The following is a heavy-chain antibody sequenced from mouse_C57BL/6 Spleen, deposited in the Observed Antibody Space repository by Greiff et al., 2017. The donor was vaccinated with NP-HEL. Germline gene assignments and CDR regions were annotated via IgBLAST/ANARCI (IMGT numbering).Heavy chain of an antibody. J-gene: IGHJ1*03. V-gene: IGHV5-17*01. CDR3: ARGYYDYPYWYFDV. CDR2: ISSGSSTI. Sequence: DVQLVESGGGLVKPGGSLKLSCAASGFTFSDYGMHWVRQAPEKGLEWVAYISSGSSTIYYADTVKGRFTISRDNAKNTLFLQMTSLRSEDTAMYYCARGYYDYPYWYFDVWGTGTTVTVSS. CDR1: GFTFSDYG. D-gene: IGHD2-4*01.